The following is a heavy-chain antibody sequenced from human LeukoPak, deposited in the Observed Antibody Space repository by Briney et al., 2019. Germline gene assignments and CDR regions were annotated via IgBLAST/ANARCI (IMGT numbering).Heavy chain of an antibody. V-gene: IGHV3-23*01. J-gene: IGHJ6*03. CDR3: ARDGYSGSYYRLYYFFMDV. CDR1: AFTFSDYA. CDR2: ISGSGDNM. Sequence: GGSLRLSCAASAFTFSDYAMTWVRQAPGKGLEWVSSISGSGDNMDYADSVKGRFTISRDNSENTLYLQMNSLRGEDTAVYYCARDGYSGSYYRLYYFFMDVWGKGTTVTVSS. D-gene: IGHD1-26*01.